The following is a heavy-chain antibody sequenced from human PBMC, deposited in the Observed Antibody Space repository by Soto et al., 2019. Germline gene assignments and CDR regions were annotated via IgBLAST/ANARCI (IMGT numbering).Heavy chain of an antibody. CDR1: GGSISSGGYY. CDR3: ARILINYDILTGYYNSAFDI. J-gene: IGHJ3*02. Sequence: SETLSLTCTVSGGSISSGGYYWSWIRQHPGKGLEWIGYIYYSGSTYYNPSLKSRVTISVDTSKNQLSLKLSSVTAADTAVYYCARILINYDILTGYYNSAFDIWGQGTMVTVSS. D-gene: IGHD3-9*01. V-gene: IGHV4-31*03. CDR2: IYYSGST.